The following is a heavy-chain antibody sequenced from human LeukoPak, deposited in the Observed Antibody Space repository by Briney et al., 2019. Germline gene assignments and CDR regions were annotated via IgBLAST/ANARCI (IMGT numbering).Heavy chain of an antibody. V-gene: IGHV3-30-3*01. J-gene: IGHJ5*02. CDR2: ISYDGSNK. D-gene: IGHD2-21*01. CDR3: ARGSLVSNSATGP. CDR1: GFTFSSYA. Sequence: GGSLRLSCAASGFTFSSYAMHWVRQAPGKGLEWVAVISYDGSNKYYADSVKGRFTISRDNSKNTLYLQMNSLRAEDTAVYYCARGSLVSNSATGPWGQGTLVTVSS.